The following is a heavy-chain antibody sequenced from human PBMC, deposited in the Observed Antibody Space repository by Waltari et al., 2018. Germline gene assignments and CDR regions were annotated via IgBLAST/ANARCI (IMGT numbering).Heavy chain of an antibody. V-gene: IGHV1-69*12. Sequence: VQLVQSGTEVKQPGSSVTFSCKASRGTFGSYALTWVRPAHGEGLEWMGGIIPILGTAPNYAQKCQGRLTVTADESTATVYRDLSSLRSDDTAVYYCARRQLGGPFDPWCQGTRVSGSS. D-gene: IGHD3-16*01. CDR1: RGTFGSYA. CDR2: IIPILGTAP. J-gene: IGHJ5*02. CDR3: ARRQLGGPFDP.